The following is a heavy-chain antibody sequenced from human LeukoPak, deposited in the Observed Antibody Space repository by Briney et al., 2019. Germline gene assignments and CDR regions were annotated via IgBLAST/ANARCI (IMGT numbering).Heavy chain of an antibody. CDR2: IYYSGST. V-gene: IGHV4-39*01. J-gene: IGHJ5*02. D-gene: IGHD5-18*01. CDR3: ARPHRIYNYGGFGH. Sequence: PSETLSLTCTVSGGSISSSSYYWGWIRQPPGKGLEWIGSIYYSGSTYYNPSLKSRVTISVDTSKNQFSLKLSSVTAADTAVYYCARPHRIYNYGGFGHWGQGTLVTVSS. CDR1: GGSISSSSYY.